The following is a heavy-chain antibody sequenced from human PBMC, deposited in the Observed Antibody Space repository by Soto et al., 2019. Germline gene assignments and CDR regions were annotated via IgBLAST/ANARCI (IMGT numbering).Heavy chain of an antibody. CDR1: GGTFSNSA. J-gene: IGHJ6*02. Sequence: QVQLEQSGAEVKKPGSSVKVSCKASGGTFSNSAISWVRQAPGQGLEWMGGIMPIFRTPDYAQKFQGRVTXTXDXPTSTAYMELRGLRSDDTAVYYCASDKDRLQLGGNYYYILDVWGQGTTVTVSS. CDR3: ASDKDRLQLGGNYYYILDV. D-gene: IGHD5-12*01. CDR2: IMPIFRTP. V-gene: IGHV1-69*05.